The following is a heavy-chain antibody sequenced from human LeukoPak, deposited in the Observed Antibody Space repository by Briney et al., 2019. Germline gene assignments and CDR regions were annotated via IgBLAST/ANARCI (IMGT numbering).Heavy chain of an antibody. D-gene: IGHD6-19*01. Sequence: GSVKVSCKASGYTFTSYYMHWVRQAPGQGLEWMGIINLIGGSTRYAQKFQGRVTMTRDTSTSTVYMELSSLRSEDTAVYYCARESDIAVAGTGFDYWGQGTLVTVSS. CDR2: INLIGGST. CDR3: ARESDIAVAGTGFDY. CDR1: GYTFTSYY. V-gene: IGHV1-46*01. J-gene: IGHJ4*02.